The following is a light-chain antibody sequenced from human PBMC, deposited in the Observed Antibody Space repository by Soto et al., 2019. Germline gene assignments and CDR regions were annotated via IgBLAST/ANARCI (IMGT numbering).Light chain of an antibody. V-gene: IGKV1-17*01. CDR3: LQHNSHQWT. CDR2: AAS. Sequence: DIQMTQSPASLPASIGDTVSITCRASQGIRNDLSWFQQQPGKAPKRLIYAASSLQRGVPSRFSGSGSGTQFTLTISSLQPEDFGTYYCLQHNSHQWTFGKATKVDI. J-gene: IGKJ1*01. CDR1: QGIRND.